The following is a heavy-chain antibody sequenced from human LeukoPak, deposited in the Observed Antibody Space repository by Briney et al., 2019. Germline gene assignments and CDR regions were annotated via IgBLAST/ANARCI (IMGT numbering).Heavy chain of an antibody. Sequence: ASVKVSCKASDYTFTSYGISWVRQAPGQGLEWMGWMNPNSGNTGYAQKFQGRVTMTRNTSISTAYMELSSLRSEDTAVYYCARGLLGTAMVLFDYWGQGTLVTVSS. CDR3: ARGLLGTAMVLFDY. CDR1: DYTFTSYG. V-gene: IGHV1-8*02. D-gene: IGHD5-18*01. J-gene: IGHJ4*02. CDR2: MNPNSGNT.